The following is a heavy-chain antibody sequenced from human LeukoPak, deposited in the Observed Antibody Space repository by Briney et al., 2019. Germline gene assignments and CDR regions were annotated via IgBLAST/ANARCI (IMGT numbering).Heavy chain of an antibody. CDR3: AGQGYSGYNDY. Sequence: SETLSLTCTVSGGSISSSSYYWGWIRQPPGKGLEWIGSIYYSGSTYYNPSLKSRVTISVDTSKNQFSLKLSSVTAADTAVYYCAGQGYSGYNDYWGQGTLVTVSS. V-gene: IGHV4-39*07. J-gene: IGHJ4*02. D-gene: IGHD5-12*01. CDR1: GGSISSSSYY. CDR2: IYYSGST.